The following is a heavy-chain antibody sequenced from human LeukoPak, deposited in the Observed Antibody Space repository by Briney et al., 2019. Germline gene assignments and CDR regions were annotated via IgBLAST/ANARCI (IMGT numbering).Heavy chain of an antibody. CDR2: IKQDGSEK. V-gene: IGHV3-7*01. J-gene: IGHJ6*03. D-gene: IGHD5-12*01. CDR3: ARDPESGYDIYMDV. CDR1: GFTFSSYW. Sequence: PGGSLRLSCAASGFTFSSYWMSWVRQAPGKGLEWVANIKQDGSEKYYVDSVKGRFTISRDNAKNSLYLQMNSLRAEDTAVYYCARDPESGYDIYMDVWGKGTTVTVSS.